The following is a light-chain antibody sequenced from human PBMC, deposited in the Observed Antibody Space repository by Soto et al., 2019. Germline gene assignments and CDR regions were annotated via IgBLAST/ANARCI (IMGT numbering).Light chain of an antibody. J-gene: IGKJ2*01. CDR1: QSISSSN. CDR2: GAS. V-gene: IGKV3-20*01. Sequence: EIVLTQSPGTLSLSPGERATLSCRASQSISSSNLAWYQQKPGQAPRLLIYGASSRATGIPARFSGSGSGTDFTLTIGRLEPEAFAVYFCQPYGSSPPATFGQGTNLEIK. CDR3: QPYGSSPPAT.